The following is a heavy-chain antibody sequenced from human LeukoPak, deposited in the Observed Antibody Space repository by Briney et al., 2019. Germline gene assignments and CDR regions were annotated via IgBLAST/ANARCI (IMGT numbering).Heavy chain of an antibody. V-gene: IGHV3-21*01. D-gene: IGHD1-7*01. Sequence: GGSLRLSCAASGFTFSSYSMNWVRQAPGKGLEWGSSISSSSSYIYYADSVKGRFTISRDNAKNSLYLQMNSLRAEDTAVYYCASGRTGTSRAFDIWRQGTMVTVSS. CDR2: ISSSSSYI. CDR3: ASGRTGTSRAFDI. CDR1: GFTFSSYS. J-gene: IGHJ3*02.